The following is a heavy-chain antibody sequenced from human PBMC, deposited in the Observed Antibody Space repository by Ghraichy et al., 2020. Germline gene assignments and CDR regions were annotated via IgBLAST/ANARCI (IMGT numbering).Heavy chain of an antibody. CDR2: ISWNSSII. CDR3: ARGGSSSWKEYFQH. D-gene: IGHD6-13*01. J-gene: IGHJ1*01. CDR1: GFSFDDYA. Sequence: GGSLRLSCAASGFSFDDYAMHWVQQAPGKGLGKGLEWVSGISWNSSIIGFADSVKGRFTISRDNAKKSLSLQMNSLRTEDTALYYCARGGSSSWKEYFQHWGQGTLVTVSS. V-gene: IGHV3-9*01.